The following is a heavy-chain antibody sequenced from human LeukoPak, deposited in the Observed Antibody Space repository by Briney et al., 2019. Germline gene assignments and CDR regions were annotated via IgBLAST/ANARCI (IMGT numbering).Heavy chain of an antibody. D-gene: IGHD5-12*01. J-gene: IGHJ4*02. CDR3: AKDGAWLRFDD. V-gene: IGHV3-21*04. CDR1: GFTFSSYS. Sequence: NPGGSLRLSCAASGFTFSSYSMNWVRQAPGKGLEWGSSISSSSSYIYYADSVKGRFSISRDDSKNTFYLQMINLRAEDTAVYYCAKDGAWLRFDDWGQGILVTVSS. CDR2: ISSSSSYI.